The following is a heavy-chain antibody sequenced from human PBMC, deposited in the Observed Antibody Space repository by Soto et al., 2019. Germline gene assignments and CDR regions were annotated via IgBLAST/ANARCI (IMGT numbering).Heavy chain of an antibody. CDR3: ARDQPGYSYGYGLGY. Sequence: EVQLVESGGGLVKPGGSLRLSCAASGFTFSSYSMNWVHQAPGKGLEWVSSISSSSSYIYYADSVKRRFTISRDNAKNSLYLQMNSLRAEDTAVYYCARDQPGYSYGYGLGYWGQGTLVTVSS. CDR1: GFTFSSYS. CDR2: ISSSSSYI. D-gene: IGHD5-18*01. J-gene: IGHJ4*02. V-gene: IGHV3-21*01.